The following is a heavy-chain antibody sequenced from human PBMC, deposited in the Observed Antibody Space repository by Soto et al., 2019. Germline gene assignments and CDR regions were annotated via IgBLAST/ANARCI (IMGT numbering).Heavy chain of an antibody. D-gene: IGHD1-1*01. V-gene: IGHV3-66*01. Sequence: PGGSLRLSCAASGFTVSSNYMSWVRQAPGKGLEWVSVIYSGGSTYYADSVKGRFTISRDNSKNTLYLQMNSLRAEDTAVYYCARDEPRSKLEPEDYYYYGMDVWGQGTTVTVSS. J-gene: IGHJ6*02. CDR2: IYSGGST. CDR1: GFTVSSNY. CDR3: ARDEPRSKLEPEDYYYYGMDV.